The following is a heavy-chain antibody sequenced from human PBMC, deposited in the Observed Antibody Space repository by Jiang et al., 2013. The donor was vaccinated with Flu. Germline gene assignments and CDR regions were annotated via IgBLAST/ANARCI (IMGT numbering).Heavy chain of an antibody. CDR2: ISGSGGST. J-gene: IGHJ4*02. CDR3: ARVRGRDSTYSSGWYADLPFFDY. CDR1: GFTFSSYA. D-gene: IGHD6-19*01. Sequence: VQLVESGGGLVQPGGSLRLSCAASGFTFSSYAMSWVRQAPGKGLEWVSAISGSGGSTYYADSVKGRFTISRDNSKNTLYLQMNSLRAEDTAVYYCARVRGRDSTYSSGWYADLPFFDYWGQGTLVTVSS. V-gene: IGHV3-23*04.